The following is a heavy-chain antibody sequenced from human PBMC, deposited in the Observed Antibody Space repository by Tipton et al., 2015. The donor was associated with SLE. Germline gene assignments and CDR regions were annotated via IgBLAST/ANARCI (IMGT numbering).Heavy chain of an antibody. CDR2: VNHGGST. Sequence: TLSLTCAVYGGSFSGYYWSWIRQPPGKGLEWIGEVNHGGSTNYNPSLKSRVTISIDTSKYQFSPKLSSVTAADTAIYYCARATSFSLDYWGQGTLVTVSS. V-gene: IGHV4-34*01. J-gene: IGHJ4*02. CDR1: GGSFSGYY. D-gene: IGHD3-3*02. CDR3: ARATSFSLDY.